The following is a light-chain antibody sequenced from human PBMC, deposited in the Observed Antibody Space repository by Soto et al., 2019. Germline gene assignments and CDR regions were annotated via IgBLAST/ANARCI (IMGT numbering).Light chain of an antibody. Sequence: QSALTQPASVSGSPGQRVTISCSGSSSNIGSNTVNWYQQLPGTAPKLLIYSNNHRPSGVPDRFSGSKSGTSASLAISGLQSEDSADYYCATWDDSLNAVVFGGGTKLTVL. V-gene: IGLV1-44*01. CDR2: SNN. CDR1: SSNIGSNT. CDR3: ATWDDSLNAVV. J-gene: IGLJ2*01.